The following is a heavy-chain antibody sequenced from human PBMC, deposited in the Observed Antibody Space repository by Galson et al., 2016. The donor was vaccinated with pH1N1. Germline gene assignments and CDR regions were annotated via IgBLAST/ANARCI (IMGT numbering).Heavy chain of an antibody. Sequence: ETLSLTCTVSGGSISSGSYYWSWVRQPPGKGLEWIGYVFYSGSTYYNPSLKSRVTISVDTSKNQFSLKLNSLIAADTAVYYCARQVAVAGSFYMDYWGQGTLVTVSS. CDR3: ARQVAVAGSFYMDY. CDR1: GGSISSGSYY. J-gene: IGHJ4*02. D-gene: IGHD6-19*01. CDR2: VFYSGST. V-gene: IGHV4-61*01.